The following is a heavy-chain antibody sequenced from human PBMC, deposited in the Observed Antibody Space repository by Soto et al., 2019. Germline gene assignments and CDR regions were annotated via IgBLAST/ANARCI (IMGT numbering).Heavy chain of an antibody. CDR1: GVNGSSNY. CDR3: ARDRYSSGWIDAFDI. V-gene: IGHV3-53*04. CDR2: IFTGGST. J-gene: IGHJ3*02. D-gene: IGHD6-19*01. Sequence: GGSLRHSNAASGVNGSSNYMSWVRKAPGKGLEWVSVIFTGGSTYYADSVKGRFTISRHSSKNTVYLQMNSLRAEDTAVYYCARDRYSSGWIDAFDIWGQGTMVTVSS.